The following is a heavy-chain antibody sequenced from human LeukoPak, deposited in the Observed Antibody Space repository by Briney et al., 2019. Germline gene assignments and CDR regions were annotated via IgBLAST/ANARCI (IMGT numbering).Heavy chain of an antibody. V-gene: IGHV4-39*01. CDR2: MYYSGST. Sequence: SETLSLTCTVSGGSISSSSDYWGWIRQPPGKGLEWIGSMYYSGSTHYNPSLKSRVTISVDTSENQFSLKLSSVTAADTAVYYCARHNSLRTVAGPYYFDYWGQGTLVTVSS. CDR3: ARHNSLRTVAGPYYFDY. J-gene: IGHJ4*02. CDR1: GGSISSSSDY. D-gene: IGHD6-19*01.